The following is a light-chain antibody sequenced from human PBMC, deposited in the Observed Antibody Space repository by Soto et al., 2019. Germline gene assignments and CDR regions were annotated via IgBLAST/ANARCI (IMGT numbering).Light chain of an antibody. CDR1: ESIDSW. Sequence: DIQMTQSPSTLSASVGDRVTITCRASESIDSWLAWHQQKPGRAPKLLISKASSLESGVPSRFSGSGFGTEFTLTISSLQPDDFATYYCQQYNSYRAFVQGTKVEI. CDR2: KAS. V-gene: IGKV1-5*03. CDR3: QQYNSYRA. J-gene: IGKJ1*01.